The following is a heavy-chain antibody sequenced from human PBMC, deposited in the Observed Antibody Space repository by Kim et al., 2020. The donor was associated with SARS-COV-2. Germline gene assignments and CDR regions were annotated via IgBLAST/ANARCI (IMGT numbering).Heavy chain of an antibody. Sequence: GGSLRLSCAASGFTFSSYAMHWVRQAPGKGLEWVAVISYDGSNKYYADSVKGRFTISRDNSKNTLYLQMNSLRAEDTAVYYCARAGGGSYYAYFDYWGPG. V-gene: IGHV3-30-3*01. J-gene: IGHJ4*02. CDR1: GFTFSSYA. CDR2: ISYDGSNK. CDR3: ARAGGGSYYAYFDY. D-gene: IGHD1-26*01.